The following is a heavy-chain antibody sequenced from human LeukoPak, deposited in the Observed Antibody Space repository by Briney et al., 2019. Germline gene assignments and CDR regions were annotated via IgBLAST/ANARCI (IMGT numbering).Heavy chain of an antibody. D-gene: IGHD6-19*01. CDR2: IIPILGIA. CDR3: ARDVEVAGLRGFDY. V-gene: IGHV1-69*04. Sequence: ASVKVSCKASGGTFSSYTISWVRQAPGQGLEWMGRIIPILGIANYAQKFQGRVTITADKSTSAAYMELSSLRSEDTAVYYCARDVEVAGLRGFDYWGQGTLVTVSS. J-gene: IGHJ4*02. CDR1: GGTFSSYT.